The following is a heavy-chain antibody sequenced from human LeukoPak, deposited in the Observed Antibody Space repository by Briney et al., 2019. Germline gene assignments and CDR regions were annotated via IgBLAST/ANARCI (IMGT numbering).Heavy chain of an antibody. V-gene: IGHV3-21*01. CDR1: GFTFSSYS. J-gene: IGHJ3*02. CDR2: ISSSSSYI. Sequence: GGSLRLSCAASGFTFSSYSMNRVRQAPGKGLEWVSSISSSSSYIYYADSVKGRFTISRDNAKNSLYLQMNSLRAEDTAVYYCARDSGSAAFDIWGQGTMVTVSS. CDR3: ARDSGSAAFDI. D-gene: IGHD3-10*01.